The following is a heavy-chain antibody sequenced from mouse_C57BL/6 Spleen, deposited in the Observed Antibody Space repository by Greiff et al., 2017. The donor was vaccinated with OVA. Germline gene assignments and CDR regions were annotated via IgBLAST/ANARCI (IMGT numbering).Heavy chain of an antibody. J-gene: IGHJ2*01. D-gene: IGHD2-1*01. CDR2: IYPGDGDT. V-gene: IGHV1-80*01. CDR1: GYAFSSYW. CDR3: ARGGNYLDY. Sequence: QVQLQQSGAELVKPGASVKISCKASGYAFSSYWMNWVKQRPGKGLEWIGQIYPGDGDTNYNGQFKGKATLTADKSASTAYMQRSSLASEDSEVYFCARGGNYLDYWGQGTTLTVAS.